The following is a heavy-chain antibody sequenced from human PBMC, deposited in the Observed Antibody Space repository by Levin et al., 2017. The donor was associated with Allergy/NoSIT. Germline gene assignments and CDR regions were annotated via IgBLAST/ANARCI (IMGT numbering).Heavy chain of an antibody. V-gene: IGHV1-2*02. J-gene: IGHJ4*02. D-gene: IGHD6-19*01. CDR3: ARDLSVAGGIPSDY. CDR1: GYTFTAYY. Sequence: ASVKVSCLASGYTFTAYYIHWVRQAPGQGLEWMGWINPTSGDTNYAQMFRGRVTMTRDTSISTAYMELTRLRSDDTAVYYCARDLSVAGGIPSDYWGQGTLVTVSS. CDR2: INPTSGDT.